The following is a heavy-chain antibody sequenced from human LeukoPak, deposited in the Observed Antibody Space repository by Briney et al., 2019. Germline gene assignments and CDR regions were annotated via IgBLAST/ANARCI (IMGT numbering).Heavy chain of an antibody. V-gene: IGHV4-34*01. J-gene: IGHJ3*02. Sequence: SETLSLTCAVYGGSFSGYYWSWIRQPPGKGLEWIGEINHSGSTNYNPSLKSRVTISVDTSKNQFSLKLSSVTAADTAVYYCARDLKNSSSWSGAFDIWGQGTMVTVSS. CDR3: ARDLKNSSSWSGAFDI. CDR2: INHSGST. CDR1: GGSFSGYY. D-gene: IGHD6-13*01.